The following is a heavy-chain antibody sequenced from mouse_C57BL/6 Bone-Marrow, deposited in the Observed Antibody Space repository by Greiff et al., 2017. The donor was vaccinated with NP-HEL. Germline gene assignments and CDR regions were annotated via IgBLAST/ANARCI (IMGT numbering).Heavy chain of an antibody. CDR3: ARRDYDRGAWFAY. J-gene: IGHJ3*01. CDR1: GYTFTSYW. CDR2: IYPGSGST. V-gene: IGHV1-55*01. D-gene: IGHD2-4*01. Sequence: QVRLQQPGAELVKPGASVKMSCKASGYTFTSYWITWVKQRPGQGLEWIGDIYPGSGSTNYNEKFKSKATLTVDTSSSTAYMQLSSLTSEYSAVYYCARRDYDRGAWFAYWGQGTLVTVSA.